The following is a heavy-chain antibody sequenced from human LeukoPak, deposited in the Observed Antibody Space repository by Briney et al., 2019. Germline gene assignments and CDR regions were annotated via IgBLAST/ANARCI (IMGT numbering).Heavy chain of an antibody. CDR3: AGGRYYYDSSGYSVPAHY. Sequence: SETLSLTCTVSGRSISSGRYYWSWIPQPAGKGLEWIGRIYTSGSTNYTPSLKSRVTISVDTSKNQFSLKLSSVTAADTAVYYCAGGRYYYDSSGYSVPAHYWGQGTLVTVSS. CDR1: GRSISSGRYY. V-gene: IGHV4-61*02. D-gene: IGHD3-22*01. CDR2: IYTSGST. J-gene: IGHJ4*02.